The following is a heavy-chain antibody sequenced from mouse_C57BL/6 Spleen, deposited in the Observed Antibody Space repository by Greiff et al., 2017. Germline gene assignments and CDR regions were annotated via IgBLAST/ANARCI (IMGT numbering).Heavy chain of an antibody. CDR3: ARDNYDFDY. CDR2: ISYDGSN. Sequence: EVQLVESGPGLVKPSQSLSLTCSVTGYSITSGYYWNWIRQFPGNKLEWMGYISYDGSNNYNPSLKNRISITRDTSKNQFFLKLNSVTTEDTATYYCARDNYDFDYWGQGTTLPVSS. CDR1: GYSITSGYY. V-gene: IGHV3-6*01. D-gene: IGHD2-1*01. J-gene: IGHJ2*01.